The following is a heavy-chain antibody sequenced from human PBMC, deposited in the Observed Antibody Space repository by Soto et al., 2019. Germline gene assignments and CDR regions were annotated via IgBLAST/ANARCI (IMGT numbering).Heavy chain of an antibody. J-gene: IGHJ4*02. CDR1: GNTFTSYD. CDR2: INPNSGNI. V-gene: IGHV1-8*01. CDR3: ARGRASGSYYLLDY. Sequence: GASVKVSCKVSGNTFTSYDINWVRQATGHGLEWMGWINPNSGNIGYAQKFQGRVTMTRDTAIRTAYMEVSRLRSDDTAVYYCARGRASGSYYLLDYWGQGTLVTVSS. D-gene: IGHD3-10*01.